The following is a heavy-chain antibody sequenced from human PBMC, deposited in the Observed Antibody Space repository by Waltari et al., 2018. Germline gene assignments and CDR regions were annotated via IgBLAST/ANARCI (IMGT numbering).Heavy chain of an antibody. CDR1: GFTFNDYT. CDR2: ISWDGGAR. D-gene: IGHD3-16*01. Sequence: EVQLVESGGVVVQPGGSLRLSCAASGFTFNDYTIHWVRQVPGKGLEWVSLISWDGGARYYTDSVKGRFTISRDNSKNSLYLQMDSLRTEDAAFYYCARDITQGGLSLDYWGQGTLVTVSS. CDR3: ARDITQGGLSLDY. J-gene: IGHJ4*02. V-gene: IGHV3-43*01.